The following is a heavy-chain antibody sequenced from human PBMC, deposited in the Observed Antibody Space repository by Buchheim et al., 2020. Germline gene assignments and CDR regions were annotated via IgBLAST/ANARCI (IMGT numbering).Heavy chain of an antibody. J-gene: IGHJ4*02. V-gene: IGHV3-48*01. D-gene: IGHD1-1*01. Sequence: EVQLVESGGGLVQPGGSLRLSCAASGFTLSSYKMNWVRQAPGKGLEWVSYISGSTGTISYADSVKGRFTISRDNAKNSLYLQMNSLSAEDTAVYYCARGWNYVDYWGQGTL. CDR1: GFTLSSYK. CDR3: ARGWNYVDY. CDR2: ISGSTGTI.